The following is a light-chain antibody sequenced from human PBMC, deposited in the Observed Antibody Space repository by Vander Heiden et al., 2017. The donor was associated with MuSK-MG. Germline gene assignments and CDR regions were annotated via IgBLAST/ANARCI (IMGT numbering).Light chain of an antibody. CDR3: KQRSNWHPGFT. Sequence: PGQRATLSCRASQGVGTSLAWYQQIPGQAPRLLIYDTSKRATDTPARFSGSGAGTDFTLTISSREPEDFAVYYCKQRSNWHPGFTFGPGTKVVLK. J-gene: IGKJ3*01. CDR1: QGVGTS. V-gene: IGKV3D-11*01. CDR2: DTS.